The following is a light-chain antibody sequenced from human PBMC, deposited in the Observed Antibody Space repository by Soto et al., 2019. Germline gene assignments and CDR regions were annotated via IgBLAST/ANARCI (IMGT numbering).Light chain of an antibody. CDR3: QEDHTFSPVT. CDR2: KTS. Sequence: DLQMTQSPSTLSASVGDRVTITCRASQSLYSWLAWYQQRPGKAPQLLIYKTSTLGSGVPSRFTGSGSGTEFTLTTSNLPPDDSATFYCQEDHTFSPVTFGQGTKVEIK. V-gene: IGKV1-5*03. CDR1: QSLYSW. J-gene: IGKJ1*01.